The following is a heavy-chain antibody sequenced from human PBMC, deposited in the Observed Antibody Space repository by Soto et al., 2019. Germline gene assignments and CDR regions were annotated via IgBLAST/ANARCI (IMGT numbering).Heavy chain of an antibody. J-gene: IGHJ6*02. Sequence: LRLSCAGAKFPPPQPPWRCVRPGPGRWLESISAICGSGGVEYYGDSVKGRFTISRDKSKSTLYLKMNSLRAEDTAVYYCEKSYGGTGAYYYGMDVGAQGTTVTVSS. D-gene: IGHD4-17*01. V-gene: IGHV3-23*01. CDR1: KFPPPQPP. CDR2: ICGSGGVE. CDR3: EKSYGGTGAYYYGMDV.